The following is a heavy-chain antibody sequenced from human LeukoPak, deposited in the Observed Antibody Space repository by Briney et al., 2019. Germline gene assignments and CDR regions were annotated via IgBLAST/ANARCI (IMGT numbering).Heavy chain of an antibody. J-gene: IGHJ5*02. CDR3: ARDPADYGDYWGWFDP. D-gene: IGHD4-17*01. Sequence: SETLSLTCTVSGGSISSYYWSWIRQPAGKGLEWIGRIYTSGSTNYNPSLKSRVTMSVDTSKNQFSLKLSSVTAADTAVYYCARDPADYGDYWGWFDPWGQGTLVTVSS. CDR2: IYTSGST. CDR1: GGSISSYY. V-gene: IGHV4-4*07.